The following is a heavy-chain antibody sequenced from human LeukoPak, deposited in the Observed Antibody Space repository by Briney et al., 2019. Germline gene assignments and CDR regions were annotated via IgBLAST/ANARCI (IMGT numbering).Heavy chain of an antibody. V-gene: IGHV3-30*02. J-gene: IGHJ4*02. CDR3: ADGRPYSSGWYWDFDY. Sequence: PGGSLRLSCAASGFTFSTYGMHWVRQAPGKGLDWVAFIRSDGTNKYYADSVKGRFIISRDNSKNTLYLQMNSLRAEDTAVYYCADGRPYSSGWYWDFDYWGQGTLVTVSS. CDR1: GFTFSTYG. D-gene: IGHD6-19*01. CDR2: IRSDGTNK.